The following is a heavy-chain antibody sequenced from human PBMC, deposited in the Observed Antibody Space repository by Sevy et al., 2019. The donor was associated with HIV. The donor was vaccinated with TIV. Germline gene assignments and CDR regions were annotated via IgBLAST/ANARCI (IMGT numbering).Heavy chain of an antibody. D-gene: IGHD4-17*01. J-gene: IGHJ3*02. CDR3: AGDHDYGDYGAFDI. V-gene: IGHV4-34*01. CDR2: INHSGST. Sequence: SETLSLTYAVYGGSFSGYYWIWIRQPPGKGLEWIGEINHSGSTNYNPSLKSRVTISVDTSKNQFSLKLSSVTAADTAVYYCAGDHDYGDYGAFDIWGQGTMVTVSS. CDR1: GGSFSGYY.